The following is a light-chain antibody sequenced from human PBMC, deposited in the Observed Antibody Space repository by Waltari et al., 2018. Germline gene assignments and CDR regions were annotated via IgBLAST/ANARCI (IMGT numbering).Light chain of an antibody. Sequence: GRASQSVAKYLSHEQQKTAQAPMRLIYDTANRSRGMPARFSGSGFGTDFTLTISSLEPEDFAVDYWQQRRDWPLSFGGGTKVEIK. J-gene: IGKJ4*01. CDR1: QSVAKY. V-gene: IGKV3-11*01. CDR2: DTA. CDR3: QQRRDWPLS.